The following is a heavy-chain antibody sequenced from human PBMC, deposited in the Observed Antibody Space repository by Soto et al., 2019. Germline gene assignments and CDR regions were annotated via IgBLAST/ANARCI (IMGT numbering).Heavy chain of an antibody. CDR2: IEYNARNR. J-gene: IGHJ6*02. D-gene: IGHD2-15*01. CDR1: GFTFNSYG. V-gene: IGHV3-33*05. CDR3: ARELDDYCSGTRCFHYYGLDV. Sequence: QVQLVEAGGGVVQPGTSLRLSCTASGFTFNSYGIHWLRQAPGKGLKWLALIEYNARNRFYADSMKGRFSISRDNSRNRVYLQVYGLRAEDTAVYYCARELDDYCSGTRCFHYYGLDVWGQGMTVIVSS.